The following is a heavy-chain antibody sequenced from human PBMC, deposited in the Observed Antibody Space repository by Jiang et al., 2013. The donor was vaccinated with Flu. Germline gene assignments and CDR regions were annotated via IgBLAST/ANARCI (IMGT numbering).Heavy chain of an antibody. CDR1: GGTFSSYA. CDR2: IIPILGIA. Sequence: GAEVKKPGSSVKVSRKASGGTFSSYAISWVRQAPGQGLEWMGGIIPILGIANYAQKFQGRVTITADKSTSTAYMELSSLRSEDTAVYYCARGHSKGYCSSTSCYDPYYYGMDVWGQGTTVTVSS. CDR3: ARGHSKGYCSSTSCYDPYYYGMDV. J-gene: IGHJ6*02. V-gene: IGHV1-69*04. D-gene: IGHD2-2*01.